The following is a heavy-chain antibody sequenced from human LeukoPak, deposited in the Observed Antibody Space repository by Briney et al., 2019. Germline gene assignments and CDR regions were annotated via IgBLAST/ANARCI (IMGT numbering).Heavy chain of an antibody. D-gene: IGHD1-1*01. CDR2: IKSKTDGGTT. CDR1: GFTFSNAW. V-gene: IGHV3-15*01. Sequence: PGGSLRLSCAASGFTFSNAWMSWVRPAPGKGLEWVGRIKSKTDGGTTDYAAPVKGRFTISRDDSKNTLYLQMNSLKTEDTAVYYCTTGPTTGTTFYYYYGMDVWGQGTTVTVSS. J-gene: IGHJ6*02. CDR3: TTGPTTGTTFYYYYGMDV.